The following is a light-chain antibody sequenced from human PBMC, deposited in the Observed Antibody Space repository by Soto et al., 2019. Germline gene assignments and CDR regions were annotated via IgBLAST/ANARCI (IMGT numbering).Light chain of an antibody. CDR3: QQYGSSPT. J-gene: IGKJ1*01. Sequence: EIVLTQSPGTLSLSPGERATLSCRASQSVSSXYXXWYQQKPGQAPRLLIYGASSRATGIPDRFSGSGSGTDFTLTISRLEPEDFAVYYCQQYGSSPTFGQGTKV. CDR2: GAS. CDR1: QSVSSXY. V-gene: IGKV3-20*01.